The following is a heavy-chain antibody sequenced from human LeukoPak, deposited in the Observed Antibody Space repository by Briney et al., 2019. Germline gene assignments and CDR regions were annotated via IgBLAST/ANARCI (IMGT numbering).Heavy chain of an antibody. J-gene: IGHJ4*02. CDR1: GGSISSSSYY. D-gene: IGHD3-10*01. V-gene: IGHV4-39*01. CDR2: IYYSGST. CDR3: ARRAMVRFLRPFSVGGFFDY. Sequence: SETLSLTCTVSGGSISSSSYYWGWIRQPPGKGLEWIGSIYYSGSTYYNPSLKSRVTISVDTSKNQCSLKLSSVTAADTAVYYCARRAMVRFLRPFSVGGFFDYWGQGTLVTVSS.